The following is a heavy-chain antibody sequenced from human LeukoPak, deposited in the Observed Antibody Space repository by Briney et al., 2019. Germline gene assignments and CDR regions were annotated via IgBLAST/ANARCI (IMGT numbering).Heavy chain of an antibody. V-gene: IGHV3-23*01. CDR2: IIPSGHTT. CDR1: GFTFSTYA. D-gene: IGHD5-24*01. J-gene: IGHJ4*02. CDR3: AKDDRWLQFCC. Sequence: PGGSLRLSCVASGFTFSTYAMNWVRQAPGKGLEWVSGIIPSGHTTYYADSVRGRFTISRDNSRNTVYLQMNSLRAEDTAVYYCAKDDRWLQFCCWGQGTLVTVSA.